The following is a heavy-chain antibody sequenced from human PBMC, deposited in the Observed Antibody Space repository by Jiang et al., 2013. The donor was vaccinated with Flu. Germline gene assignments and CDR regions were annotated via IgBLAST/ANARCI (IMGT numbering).Heavy chain of an antibody. Sequence: GPGLVKPSETLSLTCTVSGESISSSPYYWGWVRQPPGKGLEWIGTTYATGSTHYKPSLKSRVTISVDTSKNQFSLKVASVTAADTAVYYCVRPGSGYSIDFWGQG. D-gene: IGHD3-22*01. CDR3: VRPGSGYSIDF. CDR2: TYATGST. CDR1: GESISSSPYY. V-gene: IGHV4-39*01. J-gene: IGHJ4*02.